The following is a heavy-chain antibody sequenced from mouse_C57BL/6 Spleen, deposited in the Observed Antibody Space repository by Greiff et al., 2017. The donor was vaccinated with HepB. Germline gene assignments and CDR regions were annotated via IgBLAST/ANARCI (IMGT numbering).Heavy chain of an antibody. J-gene: IGHJ2*01. CDR3: ARGLPVLFDY. CDR2: IHPNSGST. V-gene: IGHV1-64*01. CDR1: GYTFTSYW. Sequence: VQQQQSGAELVKPGASVKLSCKASGYTFTSYWMHWVKQRPGQGLEWIGMIHPNSGSTNYNEKFKSKATLTVDKSSSTAYMQLSSLTSEDSAVYYCARGLPVLFDYWGQGTTLTVSS. D-gene: IGHD2-4*01.